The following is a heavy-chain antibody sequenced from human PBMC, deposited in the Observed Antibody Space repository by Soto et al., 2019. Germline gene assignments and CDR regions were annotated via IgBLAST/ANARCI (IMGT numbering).Heavy chain of an antibody. Sequence: GWSLRLACASSVFTFSSYAMSWVRQAPGKGLEWVSAISGSGGSTYYADSVKGRFTISRDNSKNTLYLQMNSLRAEDTAVHYCAKGLSSSSWLDAFDIWGQGTMVTVSS. CDR2: ISGSGGST. D-gene: IGHD6-13*01. V-gene: IGHV3-23*01. CDR1: VFTFSSYA. CDR3: AKGLSSSSWLDAFDI. J-gene: IGHJ3*02.